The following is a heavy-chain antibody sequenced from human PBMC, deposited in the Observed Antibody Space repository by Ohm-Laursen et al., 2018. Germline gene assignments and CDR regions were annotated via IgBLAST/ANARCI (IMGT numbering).Heavy chain of an antibody. CDR1: GFSFLSYA. D-gene: IGHD1-26*01. CDR2: VRAGSDTT. J-gene: IGHJ4*02. CDR3: AKGAEWELPLDY. V-gene: IGHV3-23*01. Sequence: SLRLSCSASGFSFLSYAMSWVRQAPGKGLEWVSGVRAGSDTTYYADSVKGRFTISRDTSKNTLYLQMNSLRAEDTAVYYCAKGAEWELPLDYWGQGTLVTVSS.